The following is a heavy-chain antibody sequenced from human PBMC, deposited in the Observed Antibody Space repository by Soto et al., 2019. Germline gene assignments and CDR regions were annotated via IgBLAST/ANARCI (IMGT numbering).Heavy chain of an antibody. J-gene: IGHJ4*02. CDR3: AKDFDIGGADYYFDY. V-gene: IGHV3-30*18. Sequence: GGSLRLSCAASGFPFSSYGMHWVRQAPGKGLEWVAVISYDGRDKHYADSVKGRFTISRDNSKNTLYLQMNSLRADDTAVYHCAKDFDIGGADYYFDYWGQGTLVTVSS. CDR1: GFPFSSYG. CDR2: ISYDGRDK. D-gene: IGHD1-26*01.